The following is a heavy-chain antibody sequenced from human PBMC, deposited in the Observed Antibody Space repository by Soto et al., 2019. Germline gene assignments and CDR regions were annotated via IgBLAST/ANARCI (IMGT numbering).Heavy chain of an antibody. CDR2: ISAGGHTK. CDR1: GFTLSNIG. J-gene: IGHJ4*02. D-gene: IGHD2-21*01. V-gene: IGHV3-30*18. CDR3: AKESGGERYAAYFDL. Sequence: QVQLVESGGGVVQPGTSLRLACAASGFTLSNIGMQWVRQAPGKGLEWVAVISAGGHTKYYVDSVKGRFTISRNNSKNTLLLQMNSLRTEDTAVYYCAKESGGERYAAYFDLWGQGTLVTVSA.